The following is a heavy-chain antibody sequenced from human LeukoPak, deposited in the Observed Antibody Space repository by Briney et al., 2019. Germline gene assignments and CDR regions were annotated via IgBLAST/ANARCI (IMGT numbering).Heavy chain of an antibody. V-gene: IGHV4-4*07. CDR1: GGSISSYY. Sequence: KPSETLSLTCTVSGGSISSYYWSWIRPPAGKGLEWIGRIYTSGSTNYNPSLKSRVTMSVDTSKNQFSLKLSSVTAADTAVYYCARVSYCGGDCYLDYWGQGTLVTVSS. CDR3: ARVSYCGGDCYLDY. CDR2: IYTSGST. D-gene: IGHD2-21*02. J-gene: IGHJ4*02.